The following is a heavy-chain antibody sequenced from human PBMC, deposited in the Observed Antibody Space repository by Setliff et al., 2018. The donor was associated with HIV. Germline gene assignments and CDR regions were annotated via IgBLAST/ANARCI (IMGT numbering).Heavy chain of an antibody. D-gene: IGHD1-26*01. Sequence: PSETLSLTCAVSGFYISAGYYWGWIRQSPGRGLEWIGCIYNSGQTYYNPSLKRRVTISIDTSENQFSLSLSSVTAADTALYFCARAPPGIQLLTTTNGPYYFDFWGQGLLVTVSS. J-gene: IGHJ4*02. CDR3: ARAPPGIQLLTTTNGPYYFDF. CDR1: GFYISAGYY. CDR2: IYNSGQT. V-gene: IGHV4-38-2*01.